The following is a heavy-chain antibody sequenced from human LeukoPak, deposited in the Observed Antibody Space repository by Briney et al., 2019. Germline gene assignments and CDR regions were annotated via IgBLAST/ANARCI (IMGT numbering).Heavy chain of an antibody. J-gene: IGHJ6*02. CDR1: GFTFSSYA. Sequence: GGSLRLFCAASGFTFSSYAMHWVRQAPGKGLEWVAVISYDGSNKYYADSVKGRFTISRDNSKNTLYLQMNSLRAEDTAVYYCARVDIVVVPAAILYYYYGMDVWGQGTTVTVSS. CDR2: ISYDGSNK. D-gene: IGHD2-2*03. V-gene: IGHV3-30-3*01. CDR3: ARVDIVVVPAAILYYYYGMDV.